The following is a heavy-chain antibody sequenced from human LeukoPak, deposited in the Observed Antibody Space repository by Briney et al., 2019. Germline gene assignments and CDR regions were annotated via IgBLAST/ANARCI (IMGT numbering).Heavy chain of an antibody. D-gene: IGHD6-13*01. CDR2: INPNSGGT. CDR3: ATVLGRSWIY. CDR1: GYTFTGYY. Sequence: ASVKVSCKSSGYTFTGYYLHWVRLAPGQGLEWMGWINPNSGGTNYAQKFQGRVTMTRDTSISTAYMELSRLSSDDTAVYYCATVLGRSWIYGGQGTLVTVSS. J-gene: IGHJ4*01. V-gene: IGHV1-2*02.